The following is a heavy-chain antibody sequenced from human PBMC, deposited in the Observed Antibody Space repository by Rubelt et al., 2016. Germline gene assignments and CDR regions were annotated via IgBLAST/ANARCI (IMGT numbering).Heavy chain of an antibody. CDR3: ARAYVHPSLAIYYYGMDV. D-gene: IGHD3-10*02. Sequence: RLSCAASGFTFSSYAMSWVRQAPGKGLEWVSAISGSTYYADSVKGRFTISRDNSKNTLYLQMNSLRAEDTAVYYCARAYVHPSLAIYYYGMDVWGQGTTVTVSS. J-gene: IGHJ6*02. CDR1: GFTFSSYA. CDR2: ISGST. V-gene: IGHV3-23*01.